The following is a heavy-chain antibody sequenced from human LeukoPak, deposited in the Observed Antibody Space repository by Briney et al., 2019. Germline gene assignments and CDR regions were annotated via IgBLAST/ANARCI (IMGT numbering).Heavy chain of an antibody. Sequence: GRSLRLCCAASGFTFSSYGMHWVRQAPGKGLEWVAVIWYDGSNKCYADPVKGRFTISRDNSKNTLYLQMNSLRAEDTAVYYCAGDYGEYYYGMDVWGQGTTVTVSS. CDR3: AGDYGEYYYGMDV. J-gene: IGHJ6*02. D-gene: IGHD4-17*01. V-gene: IGHV3-33*01. CDR2: IWYDGSNK. CDR1: GFTFSSYG.